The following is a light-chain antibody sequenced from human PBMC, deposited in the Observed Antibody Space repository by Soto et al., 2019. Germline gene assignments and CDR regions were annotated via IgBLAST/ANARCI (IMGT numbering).Light chain of an antibody. CDR3: QQYYTTPYT. CDR1: QSVLYSSDHKNS. Sequence: DIVMTQSPDSLSVSLGERATINCESIQSVLYSSDHKNSLAWYQQKPGQPPKLLFYWASTREAGVPDRFSGSGSGTDFTLTISSLQSEDGAVYYCQQYYTTPYTFGQGTKLEIK. V-gene: IGKV4-1*01. CDR2: WAS. J-gene: IGKJ2*01.